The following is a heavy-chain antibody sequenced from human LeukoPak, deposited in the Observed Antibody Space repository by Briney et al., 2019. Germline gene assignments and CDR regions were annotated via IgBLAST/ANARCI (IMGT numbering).Heavy chain of an antibody. D-gene: IGHD1-14*01. V-gene: IGHV6-1*01. CDR3: ARGPGYHMDV. CDR1: GDSVSSNTAA. CDR2: TYYRSTWYN. J-gene: IGHJ6*03. Sequence: SQTLSLTCAISGDSVSSNTAAWNWIRQSPSRGLEWLGRTYYRSTWYNDYAVSVKSRIAITPDTSKNQFSLQLSSVTPEDTAVYYCARGPGYHMDVWGKGTTVTVSS.